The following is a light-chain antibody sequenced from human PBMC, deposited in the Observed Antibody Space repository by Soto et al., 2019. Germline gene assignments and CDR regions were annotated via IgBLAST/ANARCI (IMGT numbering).Light chain of an antibody. CDR1: QDISNY. CDR3: QQYENLPT. V-gene: IGKV1-33*01. J-gene: IGKJ5*01. CDR2: DAS. Sequence: DIPMTQSPSSLPASVRDRVTITFQASQDISNYLNWYQQKPGRAPKLLIYDASNLEAGVPSRFRGSGSGTDFTFTISRLQPEDIATYYCQQYENLPTFGQGTRLEIK.